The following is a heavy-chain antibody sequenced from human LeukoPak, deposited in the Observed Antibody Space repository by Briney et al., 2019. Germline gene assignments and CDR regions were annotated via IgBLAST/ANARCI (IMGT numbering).Heavy chain of an antibody. D-gene: IGHD3-16*01. CDR2: IYTSGST. CDR1: GGSISSGSYY. V-gene: IGHV4-61*02. J-gene: IGHJ6*03. Sequence: PSQTLSLTCTVSGGSISSGSYYWSWIRQPAGKGLEWIGRIYTSGSTNYNPSLKSRVTISVDTSKNQFSLKLSSVTAADTAVYYCARGGPYYYYMDVWGKGTTVTVSS. CDR3: ARGGPYYYYMDV.